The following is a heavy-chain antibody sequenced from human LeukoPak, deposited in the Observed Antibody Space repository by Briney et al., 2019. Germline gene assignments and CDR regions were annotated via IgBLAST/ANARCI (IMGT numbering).Heavy chain of an antibody. D-gene: IGHD5-18*01. V-gene: IGHV1-18*01. J-gene: IGHJ4*02. CDR3: ARDMDTAMVVAFDY. Sequence: GASVKSSCKASGYTFTRDGISWGRQAPGQGLVWRGWITTYNGNTNYAQKRQGRVTMTTDTSISTAYMELSRLRSDDTAVYYCARDMDTAMVVAFDYWGQGTLVTVSS. CDR1: GYTFTRDG. CDR2: ITTYNGNT.